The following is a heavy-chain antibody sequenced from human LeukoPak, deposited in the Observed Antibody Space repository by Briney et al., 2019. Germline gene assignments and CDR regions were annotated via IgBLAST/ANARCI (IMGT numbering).Heavy chain of an antibody. V-gene: IGHV4-59*01. Sequence: PSETLSLTCSVSGGSISSYYWSWIRQPPGKGLEWIGYLFYSGNTNSNPSLKSRVTMLADTSKNQFSLRLNSVTAADTAVYFCGRVRTGNTGSPEYFEDWGQGTLVTVSS. CDR3: GRVRTGNTGSPEYFED. CDR2: LFYSGNT. J-gene: IGHJ1*01. CDR1: GGSISSYY. D-gene: IGHD5-12*01.